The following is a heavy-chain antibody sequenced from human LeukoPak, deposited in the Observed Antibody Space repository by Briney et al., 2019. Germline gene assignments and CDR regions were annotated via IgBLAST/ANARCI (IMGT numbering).Heavy chain of an antibody. Sequence: PSETLSLTCDVSGGSISSSNWWSWVRQPPGKGLEWIGEIYHSGSTSYNPSLKSRVTMSVDKSKNQFSLKLTSVTAADTAVYYCARGYSSSWYLNWFDPWGQGTLVTVSS. D-gene: IGHD6-13*01. CDR1: GGSISSSNW. V-gene: IGHV4-4*02. J-gene: IGHJ5*02. CDR3: ARGYSSSWYLNWFDP. CDR2: IYHSGST.